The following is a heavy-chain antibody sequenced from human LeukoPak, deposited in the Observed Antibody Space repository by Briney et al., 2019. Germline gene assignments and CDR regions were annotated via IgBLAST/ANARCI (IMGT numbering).Heavy chain of an antibody. J-gene: IGHJ6*02. CDR1: GFTFSSYA. CDR2: ISYDGSNK. V-gene: IGHV3-30*04. Sequence: GGSLRLSCAASGFTFSSYAMHWVRQAPGKGLEWVAVISYDGSNKYYADSVKGRFTISRDNSKNTLYLQMNSLRAEDTAVYYCAKDVYPLYYYYGMDVWGQGTTVTVSS. D-gene: IGHD5/OR15-5a*01. CDR3: AKDVYPLYYYYGMDV.